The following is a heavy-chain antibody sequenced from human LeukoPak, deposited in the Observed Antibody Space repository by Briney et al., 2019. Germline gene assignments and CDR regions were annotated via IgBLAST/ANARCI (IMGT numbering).Heavy chain of an antibody. J-gene: IGHJ3*02. V-gene: IGHV3-43*01. CDR3: VRSDAFDI. CDR1: GFTFDDYT. D-gene: IGHD1-14*01. CDR2: ISWDGGST. Sequence: PGGSLRLSCAASGFTFDDYTMHWVRQAPGKGLEWVSLISWDGGSTYYADSVKGRFTISRDNAKKSLYLQMNSLRAEDTAVYYCVRSDAFDIWGQGTMVTVSS.